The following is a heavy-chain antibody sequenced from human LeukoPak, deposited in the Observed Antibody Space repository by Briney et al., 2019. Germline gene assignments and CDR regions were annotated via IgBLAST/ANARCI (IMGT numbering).Heavy chain of an antibody. Sequence: SETLSLTCTVSGGSISSYYWNWIRQPPGKGLEWIGYIYYSGSTNYNPSLKSRVTISVDTSKNQFSLKLSSVTAADTAVYYCARQLSDNWFDPWGQGTLVTVSS. V-gene: IGHV4-59*01. CDR1: GGSISSYY. D-gene: IGHD5-18*01. CDR2: IYYSGST. CDR3: ARQLSDNWFDP. J-gene: IGHJ5*02.